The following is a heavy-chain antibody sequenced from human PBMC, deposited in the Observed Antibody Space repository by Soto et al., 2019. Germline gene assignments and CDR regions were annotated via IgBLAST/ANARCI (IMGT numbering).Heavy chain of an antibody. CDR2: IYYSGST. D-gene: IGHD6-19*01. CDR3: ARGIPPIEVAGFDY. J-gene: IGHJ4*02. Sequence: SETLSLTCTVSGGSISSYYWSWIRQPPGKGLEWIGYIYYSGSTNYNPSLKSRVTISVDTSKNQFSLKLSSVTAADTAVYYCARGIPPIEVAGFDYWGQGTLVTVSS. CDR1: GGSISSYY. V-gene: IGHV4-59*08.